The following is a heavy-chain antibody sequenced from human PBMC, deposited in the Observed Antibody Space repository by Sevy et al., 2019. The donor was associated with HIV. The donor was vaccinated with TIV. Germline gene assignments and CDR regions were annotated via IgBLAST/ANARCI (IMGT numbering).Heavy chain of an antibody. D-gene: IGHD5-12*01. CDR3: ARGRGDGYKFDY. J-gene: IGHJ4*02. CDR1: GGSFSGYY. Sequence: SETLSLTCAVYGGSFSGYYWSWIRQPPGKGLEWIGEINHSGSTNYNPSLKSRVTISVDTSKNQFSLKLSSVTAADTAVYYCARGRGDGYKFDYWGQGTLVTVSS. V-gene: IGHV4-34*01. CDR2: INHSGST.